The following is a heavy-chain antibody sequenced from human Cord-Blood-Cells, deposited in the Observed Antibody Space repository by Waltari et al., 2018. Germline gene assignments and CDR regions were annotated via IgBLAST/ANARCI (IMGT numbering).Heavy chain of an antibody. J-gene: IGHJ4*02. CDR2: INHSGST. V-gene: IGHV4-34*01. CDR1: GGSFSGYY. CDR3: AGGDLSSGYGVIGY. Sequence: QVQLQQWGAGLLKPSETLSLTCAVYGGSFSGYYWSWIRQPPGKGLEWIGEINHSGSTNYNPSLKRRVTISVDTSKNQFSRKLSSVTAADTAVYYCAGGDLSSGYGVIGYWGQGTLVTVSS. D-gene: IGHD6-13*01.